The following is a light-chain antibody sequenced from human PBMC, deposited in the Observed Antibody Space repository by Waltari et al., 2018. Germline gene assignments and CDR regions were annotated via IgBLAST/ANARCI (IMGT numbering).Light chain of an antibody. CDR1: NNDIGSYNL. V-gene: IGLV2-23*02. Sequence: QSALTQPASVSGSPGQSITISCTGTNNDIGSYNLVSWYQQHPGKAPKGIIFEVNKRPSGVPNRFSGSKSVNTAALTVSGLHPEDDADYYCCSYAGTPRVVFGGGTKLTVL. J-gene: IGLJ2*01. CDR2: EVN. CDR3: CSYAGTPRVV.